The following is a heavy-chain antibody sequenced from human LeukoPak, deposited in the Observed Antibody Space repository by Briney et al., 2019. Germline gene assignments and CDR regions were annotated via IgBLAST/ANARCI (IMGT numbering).Heavy chain of an antibody. J-gene: IGHJ4*02. CDR2: INPDGSQK. D-gene: IGHD5-24*01. CDR3: AKLLGTATTYDS. CDR1: GFTFSGNW. V-gene: IGHV3-7*01. Sequence: GGSLTLSCEASGFTFSGNWMSWVRQAPGKGLEWVASINPDGSQKLYVDSVKGRFTISRDNTKGSLYLQRNSLGAEDTAMYYCAKLLGTATTYDSWGQGTRVTVSS.